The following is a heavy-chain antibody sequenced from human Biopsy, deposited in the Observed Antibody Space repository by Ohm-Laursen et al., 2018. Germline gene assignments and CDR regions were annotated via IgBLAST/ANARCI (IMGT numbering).Heavy chain of an antibody. CDR2: TYYRSQWHS. D-gene: IGHD1-1*01. V-gene: IGHV6-1*01. J-gene: IGHJ5*02. CDR1: GDSVSNKDAA. CDR3: ARETPTGIPFNWFDP. Sequence: QTLSLTCAISGDSVSNKDAAWNWIRRSPSRGLEWLGRTYYRSQWHSDYVVFVRSRITIKSDTSRNQFSLQLNSVTPDDTAVYFCARETPTGIPFNWFDPWGQGTLVTVSS.